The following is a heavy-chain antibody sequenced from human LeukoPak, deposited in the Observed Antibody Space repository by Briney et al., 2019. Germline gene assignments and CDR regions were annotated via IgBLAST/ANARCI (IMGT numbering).Heavy chain of an antibody. Sequence: ASVKVSCKASGYTFSTYGISWVRQAPGQGPEWMGWISAYNGNSNYAQKFQGRVTMATDTSTSTAYMELRSLRSDDTAVYYCARDEATFDYWGQGTLVTVSS. CDR2: ISAYNGNS. J-gene: IGHJ4*02. CDR1: GYTFSTYG. V-gene: IGHV1-18*01. D-gene: IGHD1-26*01. CDR3: ARDEATFDY.